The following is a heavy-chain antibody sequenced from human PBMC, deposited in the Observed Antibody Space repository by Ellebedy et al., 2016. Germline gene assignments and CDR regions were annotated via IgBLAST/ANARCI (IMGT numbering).Heavy chain of an antibody. J-gene: IGHJ4*02. V-gene: IGHV3-33*08. CDR3: AGSRYNFRYYFDY. CDR2: IWYDGSNK. D-gene: IGHD1-20*01. CDR1: GVTFSSYG. Sequence: GESLKISCAASGVTFSSYGMHWVRQAPGKGLEWVALIWYDGSNKYYADSVKGRFTISRDNSKNTLYLQMNSLRAEDTAVYYCAGSRYNFRYYFDYWGQGTLVTVSS.